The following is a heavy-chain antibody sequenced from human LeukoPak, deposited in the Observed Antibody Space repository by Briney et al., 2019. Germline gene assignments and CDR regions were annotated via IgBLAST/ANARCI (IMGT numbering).Heavy chain of an antibody. V-gene: IGHV3-53*01. CDR2: IYSGGTT. J-gene: IGHJ4*02. CDR3: AKPPAPLPFDY. CDR1: GFTVSSNY. D-gene: IGHD2-15*01. Sequence: GGSLRLSCAASGFTVSSNYMSWVRQAPGKGLEWVSVIYSGGTTYYADSVKGRFTISRDNSKNTLYLQMNSLRAEDTAVYYCAKPPAPLPFDYWGQGTLVTVSS.